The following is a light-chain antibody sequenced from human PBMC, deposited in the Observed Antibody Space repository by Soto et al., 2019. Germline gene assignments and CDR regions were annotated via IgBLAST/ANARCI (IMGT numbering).Light chain of an antibody. CDR3: QQYNNWPFT. CDR2: GAS. CDR1: QSISSN. J-gene: IGKJ3*01. V-gene: IGKV3D-15*01. Sequence: EIVMTQSPATLSVSPGERATLSCRASQSISSNLAWYQQKPGQAPRFLIYGASTRATGIPARFSGSGSGTESTLTISSLQSEDSAVYFCQQYNNWPFTFGPGTKVDIK.